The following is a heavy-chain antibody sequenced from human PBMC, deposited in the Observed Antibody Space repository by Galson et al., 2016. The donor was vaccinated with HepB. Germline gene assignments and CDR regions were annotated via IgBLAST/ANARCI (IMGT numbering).Heavy chain of an antibody. CDR3: AKSGPGGWYRNYYGLNV. Sequence: SLRLSCAASGFTFSSYSMTWVRQAPGKGLEWVSSISGSGDSTNYRDSVKGRFAISRDNSKNTVYLQMNSLRAEDTAVYYCAKSGPGGWYRNYYGLNVWGQGTTVAV. D-gene: IGHD1-1*01. CDR1: GFTFSSYS. CDR2: ISGSGDST. V-gene: IGHV3-23*01. J-gene: IGHJ6*02.